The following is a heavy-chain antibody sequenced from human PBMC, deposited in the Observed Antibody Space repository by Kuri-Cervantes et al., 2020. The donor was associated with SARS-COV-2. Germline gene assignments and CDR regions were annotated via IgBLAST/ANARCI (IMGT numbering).Heavy chain of an antibody. CDR3: ARAGVGDFWSGYYGMDV. J-gene: IGHJ6*02. V-gene: IGHV4-31*03. CDR1: GGSISSGGYY. CDR2: IYYSGST. D-gene: IGHD3-3*01. Sequence: SETLSLTCTVSGGSISSGGYYWSWIRQHPGKGLEWIGYIYYSGSTYYNPSLKSRVTISVDTSKNQFSLKLSSVTAAGTAVYYCARAGVGDFWSGYYGMDVWGQGTTVTVSS.